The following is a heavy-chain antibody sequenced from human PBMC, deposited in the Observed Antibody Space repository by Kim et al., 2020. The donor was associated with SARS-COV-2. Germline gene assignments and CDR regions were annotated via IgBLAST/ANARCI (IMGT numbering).Heavy chain of an antibody. D-gene: IGHD6-13*01. J-gene: IGHJ5*02. Sequence: AQKFQERVTITRDMSTSTAYMELSSLRSEDTAVYYCAAIPWPLAAAPFDPWGQGTLVTVSS. V-gene: IGHV1-58*01. CDR3: AAIPWPLAAAPFDP.